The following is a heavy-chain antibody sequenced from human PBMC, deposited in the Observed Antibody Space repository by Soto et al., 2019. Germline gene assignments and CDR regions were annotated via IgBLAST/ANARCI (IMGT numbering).Heavy chain of an antibody. J-gene: IGHJ5*02. D-gene: IGHD6-6*01. CDR1: GGSFSGYY. V-gene: IGHV4-34*01. CDR2: INHSGST. CDR3: ARGFSRDSSSSDPGSWFDP. Sequence: SETLSLTCAVYGGSFSGYYWSWIRQPPGKGLEWIGEINHSGSTNYNPSLKSRVTISVDTSKNQFSLKLGSVTAADTAVYYCARGFSRDSSSSDPGSWFDPWGQGTLVTVSS.